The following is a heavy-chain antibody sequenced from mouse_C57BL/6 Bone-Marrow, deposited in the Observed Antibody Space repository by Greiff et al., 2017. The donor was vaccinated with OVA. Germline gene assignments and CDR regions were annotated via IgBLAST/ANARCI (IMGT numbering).Heavy chain of an antibody. CDR2: IRNKANNHAT. V-gene: IGHV6-6*01. CDR1: GFTFSDAW. Sequence: EVKLQESGGGLVQPGGSMKLSCAASGFTFSDAWMDWVRQSPEKGLEWVAEIRNKANNHATYYAESVKGRFTISRDDSKSSVYLQMNSLRAEDTGIYYCTRVYYGSTRFAYWGQGTLVTVSA. CDR3: TRVYYGSTRFAY. D-gene: IGHD1-1*01. J-gene: IGHJ3*01.